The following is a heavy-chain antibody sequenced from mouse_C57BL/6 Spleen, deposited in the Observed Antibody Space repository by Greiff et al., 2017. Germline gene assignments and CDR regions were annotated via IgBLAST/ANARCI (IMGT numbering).Heavy chain of an antibody. CDR2: IDPETGGT. V-gene: IGHV1-15*01. CDR1: GYTFTDYE. CDR3: TRRLFYYGTRYFDV. D-gene: IGHD1-1*01. J-gene: IGHJ1*03. Sequence: VQLQQSGAELVRPGASVTLSCKASGYTFTDYEMHWVKQTPVHGLEWIGAIDPETGGTAYNQKFKGKAILTADKSSSPAYMELRSLTSADSAVYYCTRRLFYYGTRYFDVWGTGTTVTVSS.